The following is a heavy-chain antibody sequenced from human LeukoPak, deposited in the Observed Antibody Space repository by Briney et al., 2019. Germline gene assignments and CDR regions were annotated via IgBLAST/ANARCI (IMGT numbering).Heavy chain of an antibody. J-gene: IGHJ4*02. CDR3: ARETPYFDSSNSLAHFDY. D-gene: IGHD3-22*01. V-gene: IGHV1-69*05. CDR1: GGTFSSYA. CDR2: IIPIFGTA. Sequence: SVKVSCKASGGTFSSYAISWVRQAPGQGLEWMGGIIPIFGTANYAQKFQDRITFTTDASTYTAYMELSSLISEDTAVYYCARETPYFDSSNSLAHFDYWGQGTLVTVSS.